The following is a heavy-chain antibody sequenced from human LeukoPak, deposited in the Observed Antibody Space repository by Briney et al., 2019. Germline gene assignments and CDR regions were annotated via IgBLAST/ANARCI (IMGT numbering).Heavy chain of an antibody. D-gene: IGHD3-22*01. CDR2: MYKGVTT. V-gene: IGHV4-39*01. Sequence: LETLSVTRVVSRGSISSSSYYWGWVRQSPGKWRGWMGCMYKGVTTYYNPSLKSRVTISVDTSKNQFSLQLSSVTAADTAMYYCARHTYDSSGYYRAGFDYWGQGTLVTVSS. J-gene: IGHJ4*02. CDR3: ARHTYDSSGYYRAGFDY. CDR1: RGSISSSSYY.